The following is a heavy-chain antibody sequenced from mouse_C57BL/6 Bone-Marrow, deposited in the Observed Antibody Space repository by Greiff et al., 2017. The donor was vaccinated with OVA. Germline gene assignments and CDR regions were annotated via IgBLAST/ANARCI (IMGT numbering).Heavy chain of an antibody. CDR3: ARWGFYAMDY. V-gene: IGHV1-55*01. CDR2: IYPGSGST. J-gene: IGHJ4*01. CDR1: DYTFTSYW. Sequence: QVQLKQPGAELVKPGASVKMSCKASDYTFTSYWITWVKQRPGQGLEWIGDIYPGSGSTNYNEKFKSKATLTVDTSSSTAYMQLSSLTSEDSAVYYCARWGFYAMDYWGQGTSVTVSS.